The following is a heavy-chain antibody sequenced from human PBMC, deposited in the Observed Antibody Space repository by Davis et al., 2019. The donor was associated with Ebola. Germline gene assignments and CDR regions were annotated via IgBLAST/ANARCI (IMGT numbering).Heavy chain of an antibody. J-gene: IGHJ4*02. V-gene: IGHV4-34*01. Sequence: SETLSLTCAVYGGSFSGYYWSWIRQPPGKGLEWIGEINHRGSINHNPSLKGRVTISVDTSKNQFSLKLTSVTAADTAVYSCAGIAATGSYWGQGALVTVSS. D-gene: IGHD6-13*01. CDR2: INHRGSI. CDR3: AGIAATGSY. CDR1: GGSFSGYY.